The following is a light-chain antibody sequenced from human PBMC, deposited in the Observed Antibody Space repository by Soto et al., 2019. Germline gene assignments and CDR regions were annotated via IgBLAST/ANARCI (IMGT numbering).Light chain of an antibody. Sequence: DIQMTQSPSSLSASVVDRVTITFRASQSISSYLNWYQQKPGKAPKLLIYGASALQSGVPSRFSGSGSGTEFTLTISSLQPEDFATYYCLQHSSYLSFGQGTKVDIK. CDR1: QSISSY. J-gene: IGKJ1*01. CDR2: GAS. V-gene: IGKV1-17*01. CDR3: LQHSSYLS.